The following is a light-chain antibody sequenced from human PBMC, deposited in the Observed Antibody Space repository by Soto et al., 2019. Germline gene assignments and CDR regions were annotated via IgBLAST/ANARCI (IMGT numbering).Light chain of an antibody. Sequence: EIVMTQSPATLSVSPGERASLSCGASESVSSSLAWYQQKAGQAPRLLIFGASTRATGIPARFSGSGSGTEFTLSISSLQSEDFAIYFCQQYNNWPPTFGQGTILDI. CDR3: QQYNNWPPT. V-gene: IGKV3-15*01. CDR2: GAS. CDR1: ESVSSS. J-gene: IGKJ2*01.